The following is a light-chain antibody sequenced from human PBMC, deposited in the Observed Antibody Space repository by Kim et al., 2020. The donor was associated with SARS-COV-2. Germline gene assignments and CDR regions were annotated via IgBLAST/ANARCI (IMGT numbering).Light chain of an antibody. V-gene: IGKV4-1*01. CDR2: WAS. J-gene: IGKJ1*01. Sequence: DIVMTQSPDSLAVSLGERTTINCKSSQSLLYSSGNNNYLAWYQQKPGQPPKLLMYWASTRDSGVPDRFIGSGSGTDFTLTISSLQAEDGGVYFRHKYNTTPQTFGQGTKVDIK. CDR1: QSLLYSSGNNNY. CDR3: HKYNTTPQT.